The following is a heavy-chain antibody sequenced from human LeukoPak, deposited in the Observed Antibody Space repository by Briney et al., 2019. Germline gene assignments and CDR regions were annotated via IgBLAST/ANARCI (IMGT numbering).Heavy chain of an antibody. Sequence: SVKVSCKASGGTFSSYAISWVRQAPGQGLEWMGRIIPIFGTANYAQKFQGRVTITTDESTSTAYMELSSLRSEDTAVYYCRITMVRGVDPEYFQHWGQGTPVTVSS. D-gene: IGHD3-10*01. CDR3: RITMVRGVDPEYFQH. CDR2: IIPIFGTA. CDR1: GGTFSSYA. J-gene: IGHJ1*01. V-gene: IGHV1-69*05.